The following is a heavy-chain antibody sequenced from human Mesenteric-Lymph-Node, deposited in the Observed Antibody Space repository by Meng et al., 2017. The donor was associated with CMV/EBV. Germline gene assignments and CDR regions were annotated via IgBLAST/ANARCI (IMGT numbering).Heavy chain of an antibody. J-gene: IGHJ4*02. CDR2: IGASGGST. CDR1: GFSVRNYA. CDR3: ARMDIVAKHYFDY. V-gene: IGHV3-23*01. D-gene: IGHD5-12*01. Sequence: CAASGFSVRNYAMTWVRQAPGEGPEWVARIGASGGSTYYADSVKGRFTISRDNSKNTLYLQMNSLRAEDTAVYYCARMDIVAKHYFDYWGQGTLVTVSS.